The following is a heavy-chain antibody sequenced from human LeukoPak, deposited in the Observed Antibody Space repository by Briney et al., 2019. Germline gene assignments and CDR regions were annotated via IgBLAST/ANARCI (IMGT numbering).Heavy chain of an antibody. J-gene: IGHJ3*02. D-gene: IGHD2-2*01. CDR1: GGSISSSSYY. V-gene: IGHV4-39*01. CDR2: VYYSETS. CDR3: AGLPAAILVNDAFDI. Sequence: SETLSLTCTVSGGSISSSSYYWSWIRQPPGKVLECMGSVYYSETSYYNQSLKSRDTLFVDTSKTQYYLKLSSVTAADTAVYYCAGLPAAILVNDAFDIWGQGTMVTVSS.